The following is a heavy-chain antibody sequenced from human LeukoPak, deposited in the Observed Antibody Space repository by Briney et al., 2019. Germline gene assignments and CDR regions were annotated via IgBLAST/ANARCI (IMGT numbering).Heavy chain of an antibody. Sequence: SETLSLTCTVSGGPISTNNYFWGWIRQPPGKGLEWLGSIYYTGNTYYNPSLKSRVTISVDTSKNQFSLKLSSVTAADTAVYYCARDRYYYGSGIFAWFDPWGQGTLVTVSS. V-gene: IGHV4-39*07. CDR3: ARDRYYYGSGIFAWFDP. CDR1: GGPISTNNYF. D-gene: IGHD3-10*01. J-gene: IGHJ5*02. CDR2: IYYTGNT.